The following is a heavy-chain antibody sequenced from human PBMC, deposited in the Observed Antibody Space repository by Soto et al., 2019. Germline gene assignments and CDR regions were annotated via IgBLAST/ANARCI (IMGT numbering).Heavy chain of an antibody. CDR1: GGSISSGGYY. J-gene: IGHJ4*02. CDR2: IYYSGST. V-gene: IGHV4-31*03. Sequence: PSETLSLTCTVSGGSISSGGYYWSWIRQHPGKGLEWIGYIYYSGSTYYNPSLKSRVTISVDTSKNQSSLKLSSVTAADTAVYYCARILGGYSYGTFDYWGQGTLVTVSS. D-gene: IGHD5-18*01. CDR3: ARILGGYSYGTFDY.